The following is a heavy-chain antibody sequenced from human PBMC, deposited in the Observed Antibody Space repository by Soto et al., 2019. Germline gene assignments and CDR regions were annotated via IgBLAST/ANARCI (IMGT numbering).Heavy chain of an antibody. CDR3: AARGSACDSRADRYAFDI. Sequence: SVKVSCKASGFTFTSSAVQWVRQARGQRLEWIGWIVVGSGNTNYAQKFQERVTITRDMSTSTAYMELSSLRSEDTAVYYCAARGSACDSRADRYAFDIWDRGTMVTVSS. CDR1: GFTFTSSA. V-gene: IGHV1-58*01. D-gene: IGHD3-22*01. CDR2: IVVGSGNT. J-gene: IGHJ3*02.